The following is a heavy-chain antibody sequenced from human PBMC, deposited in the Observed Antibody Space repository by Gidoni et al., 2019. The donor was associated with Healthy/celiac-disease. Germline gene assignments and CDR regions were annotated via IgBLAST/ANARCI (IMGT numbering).Heavy chain of an antibody. J-gene: IGHJ4*02. CDR3: ARESDTAMATASDY. Sequence: LVKPGGSLSLSCAASGFTFSDYYMSWIRQAPGKGLEWVSYISSSSSYTNYADSVKGRFTISRDNAKNSLYLQMNSLRAEDTAVYYCARESDTAMATASDYWGQGTLVTVSS. CDR2: ISSSSSYT. CDR1: GFTFSDYY. V-gene: IGHV3-11*05. D-gene: IGHD5-18*01.